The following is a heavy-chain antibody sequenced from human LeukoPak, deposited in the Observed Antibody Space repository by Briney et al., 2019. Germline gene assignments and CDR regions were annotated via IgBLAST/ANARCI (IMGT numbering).Heavy chain of an antibody. V-gene: IGHV1-2*02. Sequence: ASVKVSCKTSGYTFIGYYMHWVRQAPGQGLEWMGWINPNSGDTNYAQKFQGRVTMTRDTSISTAYMELSRLRSDDTAVYYCARGHTGYSSIWYRVFDLWGQGTLVTVSS. J-gene: IGHJ4*02. CDR1: GYTFIGYY. CDR2: INPNSGDT. D-gene: IGHD6-13*01. CDR3: ARGHTGYSSIWYRVFDL.